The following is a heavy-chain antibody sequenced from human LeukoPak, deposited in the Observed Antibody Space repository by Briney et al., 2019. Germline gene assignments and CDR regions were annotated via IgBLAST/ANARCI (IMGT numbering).Heavy chain of an antibody. Sequence: PSETLSLTCAVYGGSFSGYYWSWIRQPPGKGLEWIGEINHSGSTNHNPSLKSRVTISVDTSKNQFSLKLSSVTAADTAVYYCARKKLATTSSFDYWGQGTLVTVSS. J-gene: IGHJ4*02. D-gene: IGHD5-24*01. V-gene: IGHV4-34*01. CDR2: INHSGST. CDR1: GGSFSGYY. CDR3: ARKKLATTSSFDY.